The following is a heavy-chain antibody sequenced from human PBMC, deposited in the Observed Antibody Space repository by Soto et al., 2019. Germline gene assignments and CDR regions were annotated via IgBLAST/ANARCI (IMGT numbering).Heavy chain of an antibody. CDR3: ARDRLRGYDSSGFYS. D-gene: IGHD3-22*01. CDR1: KYTFTNYA. J-gene: IGHJ4*02. Sequence: ASVKVSCKASKYTFTNYAIHWVRQAPGQRLEWMGWINAGNGHTKYSQKFQARVTMTTATSTNTVFLELRSLKSDDTAIYYCARDRLRGYDSSGFYSWGQGTMVTAPQ. V-gene: IGHV1-3*01. CDR2: INAGNGHT.